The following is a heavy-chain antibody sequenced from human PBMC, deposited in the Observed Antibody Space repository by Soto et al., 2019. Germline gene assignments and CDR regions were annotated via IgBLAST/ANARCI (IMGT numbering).Heavy chain of an antibody. CDR3: ARGSTDYDFWSGYSVDY. V-gene: IGHV1-8*01. D-gene: IGHD3-3*01. Sequence: ASVKVSCKASGYTFTSYDINWVRQATGQGLEWMGWMNPNSGNTGYAQKFQGRVTMTRNTSISTAYMELSSLRSEDTAVYYCARGSTDYDFWSGYSVDYWGQGTLVPVSS. CDR2: MNPNSGNT. CDR1: GYTFTSYD. J-gene: IGHJ4*02.